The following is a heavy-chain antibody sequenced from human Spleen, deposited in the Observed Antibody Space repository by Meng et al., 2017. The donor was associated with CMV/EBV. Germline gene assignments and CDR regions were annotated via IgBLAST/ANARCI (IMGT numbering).Heavy chain of an antibody. CDR2: ISWNSGNI. V-gene: IGHV3-9*01. CDR3: VRDRNFGVYLGSDY. CDR1: GFTFDDHA. Sequence: LSLTCAASGFTFDDHAMHWVRQAPGKGLEWVSGISWNSGNIGYADSVKGRFTISRDNAKNSLYLQMDNLGTEDTALYYCVRDRNFGVYLGSDYWGQGTLVTVPQ. D-gene: IGHD5/OR15-5a*01. J-gene: IGHJ4*02.